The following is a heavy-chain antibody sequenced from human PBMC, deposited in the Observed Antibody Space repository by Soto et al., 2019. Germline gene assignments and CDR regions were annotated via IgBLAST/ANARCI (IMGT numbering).Heavy chain of an antibody. V-gene: IGHV1-46*03. D-gene: IGHD2-15*01. CDR1: GYTFTSYY. CDR3: ARGLGYCSGGSCPIDYYYYMDV. CDR2: INPSGGST. J-gene: IGHJ6*03. Sequence: ASVKVSCKASGYTFTSYYMHWVRQAPGQGLEWMGIINPSGGSTSYAQKFQGRVTMTRDTSTSTVYMEMSSLRSEDTAVYYCARGLGYCSGGSCPIDYYYYMDVWGKGTTVTVS.